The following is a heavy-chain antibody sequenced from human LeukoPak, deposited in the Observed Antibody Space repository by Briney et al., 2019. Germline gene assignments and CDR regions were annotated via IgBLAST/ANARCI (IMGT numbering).Heavy chain of an antibody. V-gene: IGHV3-21*01. D-gene: IGHD5-24*01. CDR2: ISSSSSYI. CDR1: GFTFSSYS. Sequence: GGSLRLSCAASGFTFSSYSMNWVRQAPGKGLEWVSSISSSSSYIYYADSVKGRFTISRDNAKNSLYLQMNSLRAEDTAVYYCARGGWLQFYFDYWGQGTLVTVSS. CDR3: ARGGWLQFYFDY. J-gene: IGHJ4*02.